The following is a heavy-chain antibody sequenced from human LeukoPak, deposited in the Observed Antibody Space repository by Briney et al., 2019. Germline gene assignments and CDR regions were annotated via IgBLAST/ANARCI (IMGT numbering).Heavy chain of an antibody. Sequence: GSLRLSCAASGFTFSSYEMNWVRQAPGKGLEWVGYIYYSGSTNYNPSLKSRVTISVDTSKNQFSLKLSSVTAADTAVYYCARVLEPAFWFDPWGQGTLVTVSS. CDR3: ARVLEPAFWFDP. CDR1: GFTFSSYE. V-gene: IGHV4-59*01. D-gene: IGHD1-1*01. J-gene: IGHJ5*02. CDR2: IYYSGST.